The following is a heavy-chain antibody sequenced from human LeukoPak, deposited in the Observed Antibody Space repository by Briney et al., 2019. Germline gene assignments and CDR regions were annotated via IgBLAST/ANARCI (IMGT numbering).Heavy chain of an antibody. CDR3: ARLREQQPQTFDY. V-gene: IGHV4-34*01. D-gene: IGHD6-13*01. J-gene: IGHJ4*02. CDR2: INHSGST. CDR1: GGSFSGYY. Sequence: SETLSLTCAVYGGSFSGYYWSWIRQPPGKGLEWIGEINHSGSTNYNPSLKSRVTISVDTSKNQFSLKLSSVTAADTAVYYCARLREQQPQTFDYWGQGTLVTVSS.